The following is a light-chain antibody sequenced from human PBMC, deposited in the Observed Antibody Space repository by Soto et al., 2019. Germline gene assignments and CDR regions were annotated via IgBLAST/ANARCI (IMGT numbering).Light chain of an antibody. V-gene: IGKV1-5*01. Sequence: DIQMTQAPSTLSASVGDRVTITCRASQSINAWLAWYQQKPGKDPKLLIYDVSTLDSGAPSRFSGSASGTEFTLTISYLESDDFATYYCQQYHRYSTFGQGTKVDMK. CDR2: DVS. CDR1: QSINAW. J-gene: IGKJ1*01. CDR3: QQYHRYST.